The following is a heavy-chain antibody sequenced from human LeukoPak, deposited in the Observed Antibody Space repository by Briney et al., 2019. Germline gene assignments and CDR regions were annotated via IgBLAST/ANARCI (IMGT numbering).Heavy chain of an antibody. CDR1: GFTFSSYA. V-gene: IGHV3-30*04. CDR3: AKDSEYYFDY. CDR2: ISYGGSNK. J-gene: IGHJ4*02. Sequence: PGGSLRLSCAASGFTFSSYAMHWVRQAPGKGLEWVAVISYGGSNKYYADSVKGRLTISRDNSKNTLYLQMNSLRAEDTAVYYCAKDSEYYFDYWGQGTLVTVSS. D-gene: IGHD3-10*01.